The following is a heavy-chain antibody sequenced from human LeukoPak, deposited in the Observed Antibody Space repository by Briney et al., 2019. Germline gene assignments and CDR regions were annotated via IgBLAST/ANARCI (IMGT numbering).Heavy chain of an antibody. CDR3: ARDDNWNDKPFDL. V-gene: IGHV3-21*01. D-gene: IGHD1-20*01. J-gene: IGHJ4*02. Sequence: PGRSLRLSCTASGFTFSFYMTNWVRHAPGKGLEWVSSISTSSSHIYYADSLTRRFTVSRDNAKNSLYLQMNNLRAEDTGVYYCARDDNWNDKPFDLWGPGTLVTISS. CDR2: ISTSSSHI. CDR1: GFTFSFYM.